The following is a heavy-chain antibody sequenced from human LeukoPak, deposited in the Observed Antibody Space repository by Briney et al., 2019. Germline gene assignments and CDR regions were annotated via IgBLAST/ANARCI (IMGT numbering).Heavy chain of an antibody. Sequence: PVGSLRLSCAASGFTFSSYGMNWVRQAPGKGLEWVSYISSSSSTIYYADSVEGRFTISRDNSKNTLYLQMNSLRAEDTAVYCCAKVGPKSFFASGSYSDYWGQGTLVTVSS. J-gene: IGHJ4*02. CDR3: AKVGPKSFFASGSYSDY. D-gene: IGHD3-10*01. CDR1: GFTFSSYG. V-gene: IGHV3-48*01. CDR2: ISSSSSTI.